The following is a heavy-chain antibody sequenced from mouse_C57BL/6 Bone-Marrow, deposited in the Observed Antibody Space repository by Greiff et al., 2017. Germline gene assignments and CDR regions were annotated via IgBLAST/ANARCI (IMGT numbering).Heavy chain of an antibody. J-gene: IGHJ1*03. Sequence: VQLQQSGAELARPGASVKMSCKASGYTFTSYTMHWVKQRPGQGLEWIGYINPSSGYTKYNQKFKDKATLTADKSSSTAYMQLSSLTSEDSAVYYCARAYYGRSPYWYFDVWGTGTTVTVSS. CDR3: ARAYYGRSPYWYFDV. CDR1: GYTFTSYT. CDR2: INPSSGYT. D-gene: IGHD1-1*01. V-gene: IGHV1-4*01.